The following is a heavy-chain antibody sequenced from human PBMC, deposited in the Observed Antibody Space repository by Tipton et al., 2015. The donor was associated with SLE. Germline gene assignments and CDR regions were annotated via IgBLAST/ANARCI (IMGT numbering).Heavy chain of an antibody. V-gene: IGHV4-39*07. CDR3: ARDHGDYLGY. Sequence: TLSLTCTVSGGSISRSSFYWGWLRQPPGKGLGWIGSIYYSGSTYYNPSLKSRVTISVDTSKNQFSLKLSSVTAADTAVYYCARDHGDYLGYWGQGTLVTVSS. CDR2: IYYSGST. CDR1: GGSISRSSFY. J-gene: IGHJ4*02. D-gene: IGHD4-17*01.